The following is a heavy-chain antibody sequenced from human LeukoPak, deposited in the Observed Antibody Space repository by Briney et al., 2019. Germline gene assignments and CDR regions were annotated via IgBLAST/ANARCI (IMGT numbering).Heavy chain of an antibody. CDR1: GGSFSGYY. CDR2: INHSGST. D-gene: IGHD6-19*01. J-gene: IGHJ6*02. CDR3: ARQVYSSGWFENYYYYGMDV. Sequence: SETLSLTCAVYGGSFSGYYWSWIRQPPGKGLEWIGEINHSGSTNYNPSLKSRVTISVDTSKNQFSLKLSSVTAADTAVYYCARQVYSSGWFENYYYYGMDVWGQGTTVTVSS. V-gene: IGHV4-34*01.